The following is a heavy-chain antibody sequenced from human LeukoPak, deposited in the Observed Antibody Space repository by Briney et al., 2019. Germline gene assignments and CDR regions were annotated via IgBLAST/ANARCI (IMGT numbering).Heavy chain of an antibody. Sequence: GGSLRLSCAASGFTFSSYWMSWVRQAPGKGLDWVANIKQDGSEKYYVDSVKGRFTISRDNAKNSLYLQMNSLRAEDTAVYYCAREAATETDAFDIWGQGTMVTVSS. J-gene: IGHJ3*02. CDR2: IKQDGSEK. D-gene: IGHD2-15*01. CDR3: AREAATETDAFDI. CDR1: GFTFSSYW. V-gene: IGHV3-7*01.